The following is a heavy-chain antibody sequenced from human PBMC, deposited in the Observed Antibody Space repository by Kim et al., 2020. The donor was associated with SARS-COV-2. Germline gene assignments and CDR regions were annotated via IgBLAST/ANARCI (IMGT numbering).Heavy chain of an antibody. D-gene: IGHD1-26*01. CDR3: AREVGGRYYFDY. Sequence: YDNPSLKSRVTISVDTSKNQFSLKLSSVTAADTAVYYCAREVGGRYYFDYWGQGTLVTVSS. V-gene: IGHV4-31*02. J-gene: IGHJ4*02.